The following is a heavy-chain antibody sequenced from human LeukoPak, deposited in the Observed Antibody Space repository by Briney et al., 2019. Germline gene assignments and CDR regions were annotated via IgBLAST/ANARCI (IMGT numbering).Heavy chain of an antibody. CDR2: IIPILGIA. J-gene: IGHJ4*02. CDR1: GGTFSSYA. Sequence: ASVTVSCKASGGTFSSYAISWVRQAPGQGLEWMGRIIPILGIANYAQKFQGRVTITADKSTSTAYMELSSLRSEDTAVYYCARERWDYYGSGSYYKSPTPPDYWGQGTLVTVSS. CDR3: ARERWDYYGSGSYYKSPTPPDY. D-gene: IGHD3-10*01. V-gene: IGHV1-69*04.